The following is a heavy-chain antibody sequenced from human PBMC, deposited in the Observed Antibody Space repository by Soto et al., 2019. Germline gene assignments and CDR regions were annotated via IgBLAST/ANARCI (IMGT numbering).Heavy chain of an antibody. J-gene: IGHJ6*02. Sequence: GGSLRLSCAASGFTFSSYSMNWVRQAPGKGLEWVSYITASSSNIYYADSLKARFTISRDNAKNSLYLQMNSLTDEDTAVYYCARDLEAATVTGGHGMDVWGQGTTVTVS. CDR2: ITASSSNI. CDR1: GFTFSSYS. D-gene: IGHD1-26*01. V-gene: IGHV3-48*02. CDR3: ARDLEAATVTGGHGMDV.